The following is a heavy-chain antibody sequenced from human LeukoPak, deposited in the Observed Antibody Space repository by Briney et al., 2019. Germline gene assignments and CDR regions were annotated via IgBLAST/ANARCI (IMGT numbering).Heavy chain of an antibody. CDR2: INHSGST. V-gene: IGHV4-39*01. D-gene: IGHD1-20*01. CDR3: ARHAAITGTRWAFDY. CDR1: GGSISSSSYY. Sequence: PSETLSLTCTVSGGSISSSSYYWSWIRQPPGKGLEWIGEINHSGSTNYNPSLKSRVTISVDTSKNQFSLKLSSVTAADTAVYYCARHAAITGTRWAFDYWGQGTLVTVSS. J-gene: IGHJ4*02.